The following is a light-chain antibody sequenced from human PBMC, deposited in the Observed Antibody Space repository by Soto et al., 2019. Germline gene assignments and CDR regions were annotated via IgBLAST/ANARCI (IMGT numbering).Light chain of an antibody. CDR1: QSLVYSDGNTY. V-gene: IGKV2-24*01. J-gene: IGKJ5*01. CDR3: QQHGSSPIT. Sequence: DIVMTQTPLSSPVTLGQPASISCRSSQSLVYSDGNTYLSWLQQRPGQPPRLLIYKISNRFSGVQDRFSGSGAGTDFTLTISRLEPEDFAVYYCQQHGSSPITFGQGTRLEI. CDR2: KIS.